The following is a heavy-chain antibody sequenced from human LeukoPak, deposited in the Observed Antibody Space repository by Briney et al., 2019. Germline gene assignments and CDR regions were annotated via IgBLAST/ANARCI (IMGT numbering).Heavy chain of an antibody. CDR1: GFTFDDYA. CDR3: AKDMVPGPHCSSTSCFNYYYGMDV. Sequence: PGRSLRLSCAASGFTFDDYAMHWVRHAPGKGLEWVSGISWNSGSIVYADSVKGRFTISRDNAKNSLYLQMNSLRAEDTALYYCAKDMVPGPHCSSTSCFNYYYGMDVWGQGTTVTVSS. J-gene: IGHJ6*02. V-gene: IGHV3-9*01. D-gene: IGHD2-2*01. CDR2: ISWNSGSI.